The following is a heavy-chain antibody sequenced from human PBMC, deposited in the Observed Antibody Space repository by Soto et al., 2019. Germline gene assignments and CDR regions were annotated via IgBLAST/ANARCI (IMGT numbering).Heavy chain of an antibody. D-gene: IGHD2-2*01. Sequence: LRLSCAASGFTFSSFSMDWVRQAPGKGLEWVSSISSSGSYISYADSVKGRFTLSRDNAKNSLELQMDSLRAEDTAVYYCVRLTSRASYFDSWGQGAPVTVSS. V-gene: IGHV3-21*01. CDR2: ISSSGSYI. J-gene: IGHJ4*02. CDR3: VRLTSRASYFDS. CDR1: GFTFSSFS.